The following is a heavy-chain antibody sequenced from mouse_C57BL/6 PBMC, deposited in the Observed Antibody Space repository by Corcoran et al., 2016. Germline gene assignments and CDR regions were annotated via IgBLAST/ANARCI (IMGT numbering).Heavy chain of an antibody. D-gene: IGHD1-1*01. CDR3: ARYYGSSLLYAMDY. V-gene: IGHV1-26*01. CDR2: INPNNGGT. CDR1: GYTFTDYY. J-gene: IGHJ4*01. Sequence: EVQLQQSGPELVKPGASVKISCKASGYTFTDYYMNWVKQSHGKSLEWIGDINPNNGGTSYNQKFKGKATLTVDKSSSTAYMELCSLTSEDSAVYYCARYYGSSLLYAMDYWGQGTSVTVSS.